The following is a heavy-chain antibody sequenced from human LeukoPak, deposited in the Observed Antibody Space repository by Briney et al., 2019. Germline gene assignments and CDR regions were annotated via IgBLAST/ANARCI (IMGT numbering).Heavy chain of an antibody. V-gene: IGHV4-39*07. J-gene: IGHJ4*02. D-gene: IGHD3-10*01. CDR2: GYYSGST. CDR1: GGSTSNSLYY. Sequence: SETLSLTCNVSGGSTSNSLYYWGWIRQPPGKGLEWIGSGYYSGSTYYNPSLKSRVTISVDTSKNQFSLKLNSVTAADTAVYYCARDGAMVRGAPWFDYWGQGALVIVSS. CDR3: ARDGAMVRGAPWFDY.